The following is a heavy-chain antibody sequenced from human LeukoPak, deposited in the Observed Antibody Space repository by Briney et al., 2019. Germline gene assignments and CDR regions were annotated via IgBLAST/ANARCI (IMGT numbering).Heavy chain of an antibody. D-gene: IGHD6-13*01. CDR3: ARGRAASGFDI. Sequence: SVKVSCKASGGTFISYAISWVREAPGQGLEWMGGIIPIFGTANYAQKFQGRVTITADKSTSTAYMELSSLRSEDTAVYYCARGRAASGFDIWGQGTMVTVSS. CDR1: GGTFISYA. J-gene: IGHJ3*02. CDR2: IIPIFGTA. V-gene: IGHV1-69*06.